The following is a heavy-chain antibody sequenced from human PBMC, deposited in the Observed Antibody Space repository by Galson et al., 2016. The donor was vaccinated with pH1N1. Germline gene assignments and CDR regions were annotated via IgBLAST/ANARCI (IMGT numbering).Heavy chain of an antibody. CDR3: VRAYYDSSPRNWFDP. V-gene: IGHV4-31*03. CDR1: GGSISSGGYY. CDR2: IYYSGST. D-gene: IGHD3-22*01. Sequence: LTCTVSGGSISSGGYYWSWIRQHPGKGLEWIGYIYYSGSTYFNPSLKSRVIISVDTSKNQFSLDLSSVTAADTAVYYCVRAYYDSSPRNWFDPWGQGTLVTVSS. J-gene: IGHJ5*02.